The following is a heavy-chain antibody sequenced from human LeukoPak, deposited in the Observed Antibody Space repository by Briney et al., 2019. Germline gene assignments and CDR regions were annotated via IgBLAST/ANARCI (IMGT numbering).Heavy chain of an antibody. CDR2: INPSGGST. D-gene: IGHD3-22*01. J-gene: IGHJ4*02. Sequence: GASVKVSFKASGYTFTSYYMHWVRQAPGQGLEWMGIINPSGGSTSYAQKFQGRVTMTRDTSTSTVYMELSSLRSEDTAVYYCARDFASSGYYPHKYYFDYWGQGTLVTVSS. V-gene: IGHV1-46*01. CDR3: ARDFASSGYYPHKYYFDY. CDR1: GYTFTSYY.